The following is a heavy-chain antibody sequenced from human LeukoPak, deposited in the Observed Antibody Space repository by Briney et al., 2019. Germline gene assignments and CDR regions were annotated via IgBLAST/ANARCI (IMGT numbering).Heavy chain of an antibody. J-gene: IGHJ4*02. CDR1: GFTFDDYA. CDR2: ISGSGGST. D-gene: IGHD5-24*01. Sequence: GGSLRLSCAASGFTFDDYAMHWVRQAPGKGLAWVSGISGSGGSTYYADSVKGRFTISRDNSKNTLYLQMNSLRAEDTAVYYCANMAFEDYWGQGTLVTVSS. V-gene: IGHV3-23*01. CDR3: ANMAFEDY.